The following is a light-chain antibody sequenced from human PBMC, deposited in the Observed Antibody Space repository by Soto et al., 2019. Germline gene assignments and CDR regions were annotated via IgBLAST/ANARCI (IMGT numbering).Light chain of an antibody. CDR3: QQYHIYPLT. J-gene: IGKJ4*01. Sequence: DIQMTQSHSTLPASVGDRVTITCRARQSIITWLAWFQQAPGKAPKIMISDASSLKSGFPSRFSGSGSGTEFTLTISSLQHDDFATYYCQQYHIYPLTFGGGTTLEI. CDR2: DAS. CDR1: QSIITW. V-gene: IGKV1-5*01.